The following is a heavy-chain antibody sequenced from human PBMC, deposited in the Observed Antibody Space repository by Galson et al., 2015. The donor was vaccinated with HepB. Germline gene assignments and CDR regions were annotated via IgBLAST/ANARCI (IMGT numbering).Heavy chain of an antibody. Sequence: SVKVSCKVSGYTLKEQAIQWVRQAPGKGLEWMGGFHPEDGSTIYAQRFQGRVSMTEDTTTDTAYMELTSLRSEDTAVYYCATTQGSCHGGRCFFYYYAMDVWGQGTTVTVSS. CDR1: GYTLKEQA. CDR2: FHPEDGST. D-gene: IGHD2-15*01. J-gene: IGHJ6*02. CDR3: ATTQGSCHGGRCFFYYYAMDV. V-gene: IGHV1-24*01.